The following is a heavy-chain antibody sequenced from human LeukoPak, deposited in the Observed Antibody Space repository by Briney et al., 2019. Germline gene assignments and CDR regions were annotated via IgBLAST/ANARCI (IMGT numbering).Heavy chain of an antibody. CDR2: INTDGTVT. Sequence: PGGSLRLSCAHSGFTFSKYWMLWVRQAPGKGLESVSRINTDGTVTTYADSVKGRFTASRDNADNTMFLQMNSVRDEDAAVYYCATKQWLAPPPDSWGQGTPVTVSP. D-gene: IGHD6-19*01. CDR3: ATKQWLAPPPDS. J-gene: IGHJ4*02. V-gene: IGHV3-74*01. CDR1: GFTFSKYW.